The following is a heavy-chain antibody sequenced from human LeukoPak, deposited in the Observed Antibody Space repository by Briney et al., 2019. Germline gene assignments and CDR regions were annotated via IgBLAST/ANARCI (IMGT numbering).Heavy chain of an antibody. D-gene: IGHD3-22*01. Sequence: SETLSLTCTVSGGSISNYYWSWIRQPPGKGLEWIGYMSYSGSTNYNPSLKSRVTMSVDTSKNQFSLKLSSVTAADTAVYYCARGLGFYYDSSGNYYVGYFDYWGQGTPVTVSS. J-gene: IGHJ4*02. CDR1: GGSISNYY. CDR3: ARGLGFYYDSSGNYYVGYFDY. CDR2: MSYSGST. V-gene: IGHV4-59*01.